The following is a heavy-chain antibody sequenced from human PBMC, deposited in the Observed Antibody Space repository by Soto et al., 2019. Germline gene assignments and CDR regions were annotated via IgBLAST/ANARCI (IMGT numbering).Heavy chain of an antibody. CDR3: ARAKMGELLLFDY. Sequence: QVQLQESGPGLVKPSQTLSLTCTVSGGSISSGQHYWSWIRQPPGKGLQWIGYVFHNGNTYNNPSRKSRPTISMNTSKNQFSLRLTSVTAADTAVYYCARAKMGELLLFDYWGPGTLVTVSS. J-gene: IGHJ4*02. D-gene: IGHD3-16*01. CDR2: VFHNGNT. V-gene: IGHV4-30-4*01. CDR1: GGSISSGQHY.